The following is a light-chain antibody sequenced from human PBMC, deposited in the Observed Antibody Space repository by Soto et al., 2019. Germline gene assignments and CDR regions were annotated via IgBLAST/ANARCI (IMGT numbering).Light chain of an antibody. V-gene: IGKV3-11*01. J-gene: IGKJ3*01. CDR2: GAS. CDR1: QSVSTY. Sequence: EIVLTQSPATLSLSPGERATLSCRASQSVSTYLAWYQQKPGQAPRLLIYGASNRATGTPARFSGSGSGTDFPLTISSLEPEDFAVYYCQQRSNWPPFTFGPGTKVDIK. CDR3: QQRSNWPPFT.